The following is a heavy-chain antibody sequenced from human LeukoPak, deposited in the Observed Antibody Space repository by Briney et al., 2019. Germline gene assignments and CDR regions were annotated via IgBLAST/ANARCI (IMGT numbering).Heavy chain of an antibody. D-gene: IGHD6-19*01. V-gene: IGHV3-11*06. CDR1: GFTFSDYY. Sequence: PGGSLRLSCAASGFTFSDYYVSWMRQAPGKGLEYVSYINADSSHTNYADSVKGRFTISRDNVKNSLFLQMNSLRADDTAVYYCATGGGQWLSHYWGQGTLVTVSS. CDR3: ATGGGQWLSHY. CDR2: INADSSHT. J-gene: IGHJ4*02.